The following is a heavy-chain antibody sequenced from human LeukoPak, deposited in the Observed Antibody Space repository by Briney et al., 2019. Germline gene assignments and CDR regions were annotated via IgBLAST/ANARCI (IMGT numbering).Heavy chain of an antibody. CDR1: GGSIRSYY. Sequence: SETLSLTCSVSGGSIRSYYWSWIRQHPGKGLEWIGYIYYSGSTYYNPSLKSRVTISVDTSKNQFSLKLSSVTAADTAVYYCARMVRGVIITPRGWFDPWGQGTLVTVSS. J-gene: IGHJ5*02. CDR3: ARMVRGVIITPRGWFDP. CDR2: IYYSGST. D-gene: IGHD3-10*01. V-gene: IGHV4-59*06.